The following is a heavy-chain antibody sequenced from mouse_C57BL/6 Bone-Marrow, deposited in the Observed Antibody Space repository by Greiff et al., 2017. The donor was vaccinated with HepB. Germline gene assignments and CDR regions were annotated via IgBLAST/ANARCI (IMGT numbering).Heavy chain of an antibody. CDR1: GFTFSDYY. CDR3: ARQNYGSSLYAMDY. CDR2: ISNGGGST. D-gene: IGHD1-1*01. J-gene: IGHJ4*01. V-gene: IGHV5-12*01. Sequence: EVKLVESGGGLVQPGGSLKLSCAASGFTFSDYYMYWVRQTPEKRLEWVAYISNGGGSTYYPDTVKGRFTISRDNAQNTLYLQMSRLKSEDTAMYYCARQNYGSSLYAMDYWGQGTSVTVSS.